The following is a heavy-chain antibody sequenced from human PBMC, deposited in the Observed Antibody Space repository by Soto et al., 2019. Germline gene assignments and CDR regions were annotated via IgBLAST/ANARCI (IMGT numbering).Heavy chain of an antibody. CDR2: INAGNGNT. Sequence: ASVKVSCKASGYTFTSYAMHWVRQAPGQRLEWMGWINAGNGNTKYSQKFQGRVTITRDTSASTAYMELSSLRSEDTAVYYCAKDYYYFSGYYPPALLFDYWGQGTLVTVSS. D-gene: IGHD3-22*01. CDR3: AKDYYYFSGYYPPALLFDY. V-gene: IGHV1-3*01. J-gene: IGHJ4*02. CDR1: GYTFTSYA.